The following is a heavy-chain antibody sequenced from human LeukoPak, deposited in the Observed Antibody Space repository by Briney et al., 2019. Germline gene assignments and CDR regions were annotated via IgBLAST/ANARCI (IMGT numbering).Heavy chain of an antibody. CDR2: ISAYNGNT. D-gene: IGHD4-17*01. CDR1: VYSSSGYG. V-gene: IGHV1-18*04. CDR3: ARELVDYGDSYDAFDI. J-gene: IGHJ3*02. Sequence: ASVKVSCKASVYSSSGYGYSWVRQAPGQGLEWMGWISAYNGNTIYVQRLQGRVTMTTDTSTSTAYMELRSLRSDDTAVYYCARELVDYGDSYDAFDIWGQGTMVTVSS.